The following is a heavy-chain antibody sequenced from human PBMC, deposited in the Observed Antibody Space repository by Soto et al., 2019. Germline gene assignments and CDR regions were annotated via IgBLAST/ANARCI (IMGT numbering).Heavy chain of an antibody. CDR3: ATGRRTKLDYHYGMDV. CDR1: GYTFTGCY. J-gene: IGHJ6*02. V-gene: IGHV1-2*02. CDR2: INPNSGGT. Sequence: ASVEVSSKAAGYTFTGCYMDWVRHAPGQVIEWMGWINPNSGGTNYAQKFQGRVTMTRDTSISTAYMELSRLRSDDTAVYYCATGRRTKLDYHYGMDVWGQGTTVTV. D-gene: IGHD6-6*01.